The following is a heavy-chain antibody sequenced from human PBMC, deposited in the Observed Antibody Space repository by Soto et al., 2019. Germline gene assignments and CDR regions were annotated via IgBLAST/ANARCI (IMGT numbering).Heavy chain of an antibody. D-gene: IGHD2-21*01. J-gene: IGHJ4*02. CDR3: ATDRDQVDSGY. CDR2: IIPIFPTA. V-gene: IGHV1-69*06. CDR1: GYTFGRNA. Sequence: SVKVSCKASGYTFGRNAIHWVRQAPGQGLEWMGGIIPIFPTANYAQKFKGRLTIYADKSTGTAYMEMTSLRSEDTAVYYCATDRDQVDSGYWGQGTLVTVSS.